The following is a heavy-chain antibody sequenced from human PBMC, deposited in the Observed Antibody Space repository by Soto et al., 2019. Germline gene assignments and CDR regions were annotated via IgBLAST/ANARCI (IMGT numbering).Heavy chain of an antibody. CDR2: ICYSGTT. CDR1: GGSFSSINYC. J-gene: IGHJ4*02. D-gene: IGHD2-21*02. CDR3: RMRDEVTSYYINH. Sequence: QLQLQESGPGLVKPSETLSLTCAVSGGSFSSINYCWGWIRQPPGTGLEWIATICYSGTTYFNPSLKSRVTTSVDTSKNQFSLKLSSVTAADTAVYFCRMRDEVTSYYINHWGRGTLVTVSS. V-gene: IGHV4-39*01.